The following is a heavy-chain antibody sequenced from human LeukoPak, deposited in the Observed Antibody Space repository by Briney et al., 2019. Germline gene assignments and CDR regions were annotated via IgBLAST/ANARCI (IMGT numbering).Heavy chain of an antibody. CDR1: GFTFSSYW. Sequence: GGSLRPSCAASGFTFSSYWMSWVRQAPGKGLEWVANIKQDGSEKYYVDSVKGRFTISRDNAKNSLYLQMNSLRAEDTAVYYCARDPIVGATTSAGVWGQGTLVTVSS. CDR3: ARDPIVGATTSAGV. CDR2: IKQDGSEK. J-gene: IGHJ4*02. D-gene: IGHD1-26*01. V-gene: IGHV3-7*01.